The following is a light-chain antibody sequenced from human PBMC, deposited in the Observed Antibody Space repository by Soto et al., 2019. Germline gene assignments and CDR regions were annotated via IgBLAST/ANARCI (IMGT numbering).Light chain of an antibody. V-gene: IGKV1-5*03. CDR1: QSISSW. CDR2: KAS. Sequence: IQMSQAPATLYASLEDSGTITCRASQSISSWLAWYQQKPGKAPKLLIYKASSLESGVPSRFSGSGSGTEFTLTISSLQPDDFATYYCQQYNSYSQTFAQGTKV. J-gene: IGKJ1*01. CDR3: QQYNSYSQT.